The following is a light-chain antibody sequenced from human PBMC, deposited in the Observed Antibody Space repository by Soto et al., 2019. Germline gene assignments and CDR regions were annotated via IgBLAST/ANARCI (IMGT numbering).Light chain of an antibody. CDR3: QQYRT. V-gene: IGKV1-5*01. CDR1: QIISSW. J-gene: IGKJ1*01. CDR2: DAS. Sequence: DIQMTQSPSTLSASVVDRVTITCRASQIISSWLAWYQQKPGKAPKLLIYDASSLETGVPSRFSGSGSGTEFTLTISSLQPEDFATYYCQQYRTFGQGTKVDIK.